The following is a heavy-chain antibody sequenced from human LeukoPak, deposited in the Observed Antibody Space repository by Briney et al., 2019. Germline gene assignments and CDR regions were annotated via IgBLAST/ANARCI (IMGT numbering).Heavy chain of an antibody. CDR1: GFTFSSYG. CDR2: ISYDGSNK. CDR3: AKEGIL. Sequence: GGSLRLSCAASGFTFSSYGMHWVRQAPGKGLEWVAVISYDGSNKYYADSVKGRFTISRDNSKNTLYLQMNSLRAEDTAVYYCAKEGILWGQGTLVTVSS. V-gene: IGHV3-30*18. J-gene: IGHJ4*02.